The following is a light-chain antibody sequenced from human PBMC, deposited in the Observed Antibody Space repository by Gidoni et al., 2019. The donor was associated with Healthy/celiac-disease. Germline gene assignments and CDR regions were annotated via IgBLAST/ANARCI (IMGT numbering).Light chain of an antibody. CDR1: QSISSY. Sequence: DIQMTQSPSSLSASVGDRVTITCRASQSISSYLNWYQQKPGKAPKLLIYAASSLQSGVTSRFSGSGSGTDFTLTISSLQPEDFATYYCQQSYSTPVFTFGPGTKVDSK. V-gene: IGKV1-39*01. J-gene: IGKJ3*01. CDR2: AAS. CDR3: QQSYSTPVFT.